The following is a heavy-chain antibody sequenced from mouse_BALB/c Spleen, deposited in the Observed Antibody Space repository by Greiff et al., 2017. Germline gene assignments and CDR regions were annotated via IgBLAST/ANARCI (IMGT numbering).Heavy chain of an antibody. V-gene: IGHV14-3*02. CDR2: IDPANGNT. J-gene: IGHJ2*01. Sequence: VQLQQYGAELVKPGASVKLSCTASGFNIKDTYMHWVKQRPEQGLEWIGRIDPANGNTKYDPKFQGKATITADTSSNTAYLQLSSLTSEDTAVYYCARRGTATPFDYWGQGTTLTVSS. D-gene: IGHD1-2*01. CDR3: ARRGTATPFDY. CDR1: GFNIKDTY.